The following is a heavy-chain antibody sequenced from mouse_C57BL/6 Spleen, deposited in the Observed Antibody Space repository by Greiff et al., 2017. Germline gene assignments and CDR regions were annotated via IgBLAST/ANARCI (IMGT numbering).Heavy chain of an antibody. CDR1: GYSFTGYN. Sequence: EVKLQESGPELVKPGASVKISCKASGYSFTGYNMNWVKQSTGRSLEWIGVINPNNGATRYNQKFKGKATLTVDQPSSTAYMQLNSLTSEDSAVYYCARGGSSGGFAYWGQGTLVTVSA. CDR3: ARGGSSGGFAY. J-gene: IGHJ3*01. V-gene: IGHV1-39*01. CDR2: INPNNGAT. D-gene: IGHD3-1*01.